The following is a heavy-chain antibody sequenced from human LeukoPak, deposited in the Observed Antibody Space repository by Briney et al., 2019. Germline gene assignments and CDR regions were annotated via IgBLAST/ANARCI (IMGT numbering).Heavy chain of an antibody. CDR1: GFTFSRYG. CDR3: ARDPGIGSFYFDY. V-gene: IGHV3-33*08. Sequence: GMSLRLSCAASGFTFSRYGMHWVRQAPGKGLEWVAVIWFDGSKTYYSDSVKGRFTISRDDSKSTLYLHMNSLRAEDTSVYYCARDPGIGSFYFDYWGQGTLVTVSS. CDR2: IWFDGSKT. D-gene: IGHD6-13*01. J-gene: IGHJ4*02.